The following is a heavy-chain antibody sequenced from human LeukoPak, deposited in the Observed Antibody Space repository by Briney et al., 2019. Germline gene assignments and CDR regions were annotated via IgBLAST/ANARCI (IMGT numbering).Heavy chain of an antibody. CDR1: GFTFSSYD. Sequence: GGSLRLSGAVSGFTFSSYDMHWVPQARGKGLEWVAVISYDGSNKYYADSVKGRFTISRDNSKNTLYLQMNSLRAEDTAVYYCARDRYGYSSGWDTYYFDYWGQGTLVTVSS. J-gene: IGHJ4*02. V-gene: IGHV3-30-3*01. CDR3: ARDRYGYSSGWDTYYFDY. CDR2: ISYDGSNK. D-gene: IGHD6-19*01.